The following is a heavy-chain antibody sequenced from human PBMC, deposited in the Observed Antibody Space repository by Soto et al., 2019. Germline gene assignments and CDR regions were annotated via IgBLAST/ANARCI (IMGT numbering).Heavy chain of an antibody. Sequence: GASVKVSCKASGGTFSSYTISWVRQAPGQGLEWMGRIIPILGIANYAQKFQGRVTITADKSTSTAYMELSSLRSEDTAVYYCARATRPANWYFDLWGRGTLVTVSS. CDR3: ARATRPANWYFDL. J-gene: IGHJ2*01. CDR2: IIPILGIA. V-gene: IGHV1-69*02. CDR1: GGTFSSYT.